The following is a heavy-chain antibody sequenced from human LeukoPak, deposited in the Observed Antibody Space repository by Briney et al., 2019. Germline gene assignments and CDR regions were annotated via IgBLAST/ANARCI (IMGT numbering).Heavy chain of an antibody. V-gene: IGHV3-30-3*01. CDR2: ISHDGSNK. CDR1: GFTFSSYA. Sequence: GGSLRLSCAASGFTFSSYAMHWVRQAPDKGLEWVAVISHDGSNKYYADSVKGRFSISRDNSKNTLYLQMNGLRAEETAMYYCATPYTSGWSLYFDNWGQGTLVTVSS. D-gene: IGHD6-19*01. CDR3: ATPYTSGWSLYFDN. J-gene: IGHJ4*02.